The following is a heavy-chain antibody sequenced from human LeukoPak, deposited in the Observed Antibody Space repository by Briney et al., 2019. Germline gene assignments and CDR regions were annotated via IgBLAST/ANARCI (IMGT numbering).Heavy chain of an antibody. CDR1: GGTFSSYA. CDR3: ARVPVSYCSSTSCFPYYYYGMDV. Sequence: SVKVSCKASGGTFSSYAISWVRQAPGQGLEWMGGIIPIFGTANYAQKFQGRVTITTDESTSTAYMELSSLRSEDTAVYYCARVPVSYCSSTSCFPYYYYGMDVWGQGTTVTVSS. J-gene: IGHJ6*02. D-gene: IGHD2-2*01. V-gene: IGHV1-69*05. CDR2: IIPIFGTA.